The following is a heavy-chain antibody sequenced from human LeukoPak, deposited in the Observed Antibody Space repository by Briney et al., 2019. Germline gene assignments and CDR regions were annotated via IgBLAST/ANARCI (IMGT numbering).Heavy chain of an antibody. V-gene: IGHV4-34*01. Sequence: SETLSLTCAVYGGSFSGYYWSWIRQPPGKGLEWIGEINHSGSPNYNPSLKSRVTISVDTSKNQFSLKLSSVTAADTAVYYCARHVFPRLAVAGTGRSAWFDPWGQGTLVTVSS. D-gene: IGHD6-19*01. J-gene: IGHJ5*02. CDR3: ARHVFPRLAVAGTGRSAWFDP. CDR2: INHSGSP. CDR1: GGSFSGYY.